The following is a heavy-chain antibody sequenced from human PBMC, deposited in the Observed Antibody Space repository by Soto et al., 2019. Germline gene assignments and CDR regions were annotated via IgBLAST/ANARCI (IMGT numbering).Heavy chain of an antibody. D-gene: IGHD3-22*01. CDR3: ARVFSSGYGGVGAFDI. J-gene: IGHJ3*02. V-gene: IGHV3-7*01. CDR1: GFTFSSYW. Sequence: GGSLRLSCAASGFTFSSYWMSWVRQAPGKGLEWVANIKQDGSEKYYVDSVKGRFTIARDNAKNSLYLQMNSLRAEDTAVYYCARVFSSGYGGVGAFDIWGQGTMVTVSS. CDR2: IKQDGSEK.